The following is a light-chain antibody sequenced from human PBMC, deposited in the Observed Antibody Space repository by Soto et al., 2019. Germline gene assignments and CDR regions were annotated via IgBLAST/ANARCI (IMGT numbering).Light chain of an antibody. CDR1: QSVNNR. CDR2: GAS. Sequence: VVLTQSPATLSVSPGDRATLSCRASQSVNNRLAWYQQKPGQAPRLLIYGASTRATGIPARFSGSGSGTEFTLTISSLQSEDFAVYYCQQDYDWYSFGQGTKLDI. J-gene: IGKJ2*03. CDR3: QQDYDWYS. V-gene: IGKV3-15*01.